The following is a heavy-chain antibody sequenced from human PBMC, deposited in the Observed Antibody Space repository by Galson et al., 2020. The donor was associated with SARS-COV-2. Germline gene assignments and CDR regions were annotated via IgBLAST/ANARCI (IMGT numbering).Heavy chain of an antibody. Sequence: GGSLRLSCAASGFTFSSYAMSWVRQAPGKGLEWVSAISGSGGSTYYADSVKGRFTISRDNSKNTLYLQMNSLRAEDTAVYYCAKDLNGAVAPQIFDYWGQGTLVTVSS. V-gene: IGHV3-23*01. CDR1: GFTFSSYA. J-gene: IGHJ4*02. D-gene: IGHD6-19*01. CDR3: AKDLNGAVAPQIFDY. CDR2: ISGSGGST.